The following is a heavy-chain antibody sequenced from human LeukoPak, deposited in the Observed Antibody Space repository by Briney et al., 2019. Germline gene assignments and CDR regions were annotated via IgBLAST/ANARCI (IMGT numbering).Heavy chain of an antibody. CDR3: ARVSTSGSYYDFWSGYYSYFDY. V-gene: IGHV1-46*01. J-gene: IGHJ4*02. CDR1: GYTFTSYY. CDR2: INPSGGST. D-gene: IGHD3-3*01. Sequence: ASVKVSCKASGYTFTSYYMHWVRQAPGQGLEWMGIINPSGGSTSYAQKFQGRVTMTTDTSTSTAYMELRSLRSDDTAVYYCARVSTSGSYYDFWSGYYSYFDYWGQGTLVTVSS.